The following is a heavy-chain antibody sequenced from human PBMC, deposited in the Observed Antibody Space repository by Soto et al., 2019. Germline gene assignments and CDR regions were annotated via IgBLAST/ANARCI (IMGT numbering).Heavy chain of an antibody. J-gene: IGHJ6*02. CDR2: IIPIFGTA. CDR1: GGTFSSYA. CDR3: ARDRYGSGSNNGPYYYGMDV. V-gene: IGHV1-69*13. Sequence: AASVKVSCKASGGTFSSYAISWVRQAPGQGLEWMGGIIPIFGTANYAQKFQGRVTITADESTSTAYMELSSLRSEDTAVYYCARDRYGSGSNNGPYYYGMDVWGQGTTVTVSS. D-gene: IGHD3-10*01.